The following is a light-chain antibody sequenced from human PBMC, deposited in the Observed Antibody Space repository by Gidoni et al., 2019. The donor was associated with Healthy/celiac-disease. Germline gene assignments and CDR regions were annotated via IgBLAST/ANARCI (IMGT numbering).Light chain of an antibody. CDR2: AAS. J-gene: IGKJ4*01. Sequence: DIQMTQSPSSLSASVGDRVTITCRASQSISSYLNWDQQKPGKAPKLLIYAASSLQSGVPSRFSGSGSGTDFTLTISSLQPEDFATYYCQQRYSTPFTFGGGTKVEIK. V-gene: IGKV1-39*01. CDR1: QSISSY. CDR3: QQRYSTPFT.